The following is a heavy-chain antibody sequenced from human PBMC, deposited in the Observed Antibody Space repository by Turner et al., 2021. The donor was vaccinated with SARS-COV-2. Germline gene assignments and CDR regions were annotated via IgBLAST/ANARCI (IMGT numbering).Heavy chain of an antibody. J-gene: IGHJ5*02. D-gene: IGHD6-19*01. CDR3: SRRGLAVAAT. CDR2: IYYGGST. Sequence: QLQLQESGPGLVKPSETLSLTCTVSGGSISSNGYYWGWFRQPPGKGLEWSGSIYYGGSTYFTPSFKSRATISADMPKTQFSLRLTSLTAADTAVYSCSRRGLAVAATWGQGTLVTVSS. CDR1: GGSISSNGYY. V-gene: IGHV4-39*01.